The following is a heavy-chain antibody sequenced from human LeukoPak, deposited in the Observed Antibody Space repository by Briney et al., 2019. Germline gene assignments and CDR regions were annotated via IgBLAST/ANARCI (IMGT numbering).Heavy chain of an antibody. Sequence: ASVKVSCKASGYTFTDYYMHWVRQAPGQGLEWMGRINPNSGGTNYAQKFQGRVTMTRDTSISTAYMELSRLRSDDTAVYYCARALGSYSSGWYQGPDFDYWGQGTLVTVSS. V-gene: IGHV1-2*06. D-gene: IGHD6-19*01. CDR1: GYTFTDYY. CDR3: ARALGSYSSGWYQGPDFDY. CDR2: INPNSGGT. J-gene: IGHJ4*02.